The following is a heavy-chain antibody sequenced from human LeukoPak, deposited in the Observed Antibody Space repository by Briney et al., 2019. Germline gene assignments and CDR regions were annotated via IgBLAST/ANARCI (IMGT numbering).Heavy chain of an antibody. V-gene: IGHV3-23*01. CDR1: GFTFNNYA. CDR2: ITGGGRT. D-gene: IGHD6-13*01. Sequence: GGSLRLSCAASGFTFNNYAVMWVRQAQGQGLEWVSAITGGGRTYYADSVKGRFTISRENAKNSLYLQMNSLSAGDTAVYYCASSPAYSSSWYAIDKWGQGTLVTVSS. CDR3: ASSPAYSSSWYAIDK. J-gene: IGHJ4*02.